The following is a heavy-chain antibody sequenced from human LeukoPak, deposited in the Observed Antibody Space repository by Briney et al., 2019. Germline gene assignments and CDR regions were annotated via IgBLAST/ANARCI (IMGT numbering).Heavy chain of an antibody. CDR3: ARQSLRNTAMVFGY. J-gene: IGHJ4*02. CDR2: IYYSGST. CDR1: GGSISSYY. D-gene: IGHD5-18*01. Sequence: SETLSLTCTVSGGSISSYYWSWIRQPPGKGLEWIGYIYYSGSTNYNPSLKSRVTVSVDTSKNQFSLKLSSVTAADTAVYYCARQSLRNTAMVFGYWGQGTLVTVSS. V-gene: IGHV4-59*08.